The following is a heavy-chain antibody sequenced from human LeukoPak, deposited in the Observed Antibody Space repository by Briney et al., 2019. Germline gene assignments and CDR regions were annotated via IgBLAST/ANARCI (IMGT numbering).Heavy chain of an antibody. D-gene: IGHD1-7*01. CDR3: ARCLRGTTGEENWFDP. V-gene: IGHV4-4*07. CDR1: GGSISTYY. J-gene: IGHJ5*02. Sequence: SETLSLTCTVSGGSISTYYWSWIRQPAGKGLEWIGSNYASGSANHTPSLKSRVTISRDMSKNQFSLNLPSMTAADTAGYYCARCLRGTTGEENWFDPWGQGTLVTVSS. CDR2: NYASGSA.